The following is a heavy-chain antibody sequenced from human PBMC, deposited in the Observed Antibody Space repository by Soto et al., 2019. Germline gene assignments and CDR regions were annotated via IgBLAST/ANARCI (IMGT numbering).Heavy chain of an antibody. CDR3: ARGWPRGTMIVVDRENFGLDV. J-gene: IGHJ6*02. CDR2: IIPLFGEP. V-gene: IGHV1-69*13. CDR1: GGTFDKYG. D-gene: IGHD3-22*01. Sequence: GASVKVSCKASGGTFDKYGFSWVRQAPGQGLEWMGGIIPLFGEPDYAQKFQDRVIITADESTATVYMQLSGLRSEDTAMYYCARGWPRGTMIVVDRENFGLDVWGQGTPVTVSS.